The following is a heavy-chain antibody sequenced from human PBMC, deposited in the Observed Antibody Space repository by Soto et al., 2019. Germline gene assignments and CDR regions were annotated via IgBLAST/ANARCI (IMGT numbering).Heavy chain of an antibody. CDR3: ARGALMVVVHTFYYTMDV. J-gene: IGHJ6*02. CDR1: DGSLSGSY. V-gene: IGHV4-34*01. Sequence: SYTLSLTCAVHDGSLSGSYWSWIRQSPGKGLEWIGEINQGGSTNYNPSLKSRVTISVDTSKNQFSLKLRSVTAADTAVYYCARGALMVVVHTFYYTMDVWGQGATVTASS. CDR2: INQGGST. D-gene: IGHD3-22*01.